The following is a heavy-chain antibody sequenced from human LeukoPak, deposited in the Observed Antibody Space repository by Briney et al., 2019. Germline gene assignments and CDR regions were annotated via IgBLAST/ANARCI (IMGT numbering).Heavy chain of an antibody. D-gene: IGHD2-2*01. CDR2: TKHSEST. CDR1: GGSFSDYY. V-gene: IGHV4-34*01. CDR3: ARVIGSDTRDYYLGY. J-gene: IGHJ4*02. Sequence: PSETLSLTCAVYGGSFSDYYWSWIRQSPGEWLEWIGEIKSTGTTNWIGETKHSESTNYNPSLKSRVTIPADTSKNQFSLKLTSVTAADKAVYYCARVIGSDTRDYYLGYWGQGTLVTVYS.